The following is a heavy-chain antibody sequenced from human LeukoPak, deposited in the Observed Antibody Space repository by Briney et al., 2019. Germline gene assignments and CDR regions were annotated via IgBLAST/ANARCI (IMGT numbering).Heavy chain of an antibody. CDR3: ARRQGCSSTACPPDY. CDR1: GYNFTSYW. CDR2: IYPGDSDT. J-gene: IGHJ4*02. D-gene: IGHD2-2*01. V-gene: IGHV5-51*01. Sequence: GESLKISCKGSGYNFTSYWIGWVRQMPGKGLEWMGIIYPGDSDTRYSPSFQGQVTMSADKSISTAYLQWSSLKASDTATYYCARRQGCSSTACPPDYWGQGTLVTVSS.